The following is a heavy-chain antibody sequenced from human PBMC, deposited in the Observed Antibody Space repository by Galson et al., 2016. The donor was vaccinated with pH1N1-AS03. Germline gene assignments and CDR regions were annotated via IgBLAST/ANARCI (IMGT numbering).Heavy chain of an antibody. V-gene: IGHV3-30*04. CDR2: ISYDASHI. J-gene: IGHJ4*02. Sequence: LRLSCAGSGFTFSSYPMHWVRQAPGKGLEWVAVISYDASHIYYADSVKGQFTISRDNSRNTLYLQMNSLRPDDPAVYFCARQIETGIWFLDYWGQGTLVTVSS. CDR3: ARQIETGIWFLDY. CDR1: GFTFSSYP. D-gene: IGHD3-10*01.